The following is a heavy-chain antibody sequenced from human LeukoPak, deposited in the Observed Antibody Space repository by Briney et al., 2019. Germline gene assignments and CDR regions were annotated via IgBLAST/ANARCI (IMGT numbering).Heavy chain of an antibody. CDR3: ARDSDDFWSGSLYYYYYMDV. V-gene: IGHV3-7*01. CDR2: IKQDGSEK. CDR1: GFTFSSYW. J-gene: IGHJ6*03. Sequence: GGSLRLSCAASGFTFSSYWMSWVRQAPGKGLERVANIKQDGSEKYYVDSVKGRFTISRDNAKNSLYLQMNSLRAEDTAVYYCARDSDDFWSGSLYYYYYMDVWGKGTTVTVSS. D-gene: IGHD3-3*01.